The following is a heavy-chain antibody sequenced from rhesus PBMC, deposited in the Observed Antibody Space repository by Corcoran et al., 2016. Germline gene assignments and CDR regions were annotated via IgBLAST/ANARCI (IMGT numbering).Heavy chain of an antibody. V-gene: IGHV4-80*01. CDR2: INGNSGST. J-gene: IGHJ4*01. CDR3: ARGGGSSYAPFDY. CDR1: GASIRSYC. Sequence: QVPLQASGPGLVKPSETLSLPCAVSGASIRSYCWICIRQPPGKGLEWIGEINGNSGSTYYNPSLKSRVTISKDASKNQFSLKRSSVTAADTAVYYCARGGGSSYAPFDYWGQGVLVTVSS. D-gene: IGHD4-29*01.